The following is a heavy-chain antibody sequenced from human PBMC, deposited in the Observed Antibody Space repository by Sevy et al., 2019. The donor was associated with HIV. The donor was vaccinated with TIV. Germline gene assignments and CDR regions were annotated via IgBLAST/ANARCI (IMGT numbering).Heavy chain of an antibody. Sequence: GGSLRLSCAASGFTFSSYAMHWVRQAPGKGLEWVAVISYDGSNKYYADSVKGRFTISRDNSKNTLYLQMNSLRAEDTAVYYCERDRSKGGLDAFDIWGQGTMVTVSS. CDR3: ERDRSKGGLDAFDI. J-gene: IGHJ3*02. CDR2: ISYDGSNK. D-gene: IGHD1-26*01. CDR1: GFTFSSYA. V-gene: IGHV3-30-3*01.